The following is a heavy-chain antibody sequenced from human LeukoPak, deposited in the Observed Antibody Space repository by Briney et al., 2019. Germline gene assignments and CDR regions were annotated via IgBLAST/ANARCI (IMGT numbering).Heavy chain of an antibody. J-gene: IGHJ4*02. CDR3: AKDNRRHYTSGPNPDSLH. D-gene: IGHD6-19*01. V-gene: IGHV3-9*01. CDR1: GFIFNNYA. Sequence: GGSLRLSCAGSGFIFNNYAMHWVRQPLGKGLEWVSGISWNSGSIDYADSVKGRFTISRDNAKNSLYLQMNSLRVEDTAFYYCAKDNRRHYTSGPNPDSLHWGQGALVTASS. CDR2: ISWNSGSI.